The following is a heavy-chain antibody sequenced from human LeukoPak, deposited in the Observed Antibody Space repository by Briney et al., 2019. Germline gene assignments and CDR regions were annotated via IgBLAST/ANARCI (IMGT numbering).Heavy chain of an antibody. V-gene: IGHV3-43*02. CDR2: INSDGGKT. D-gene: IGHD1-26*01. CDR3: ATWAFYHGLDV. CDR1: GFAFHAFD. J-gene: IGHJ6*02. Sequence: GGSLRLSCAASGFAFHAFDMYWVRQAPGKGLEWVSRINSDGGKTYYADSVRGRFTISRDNSKNSLYLQMNSLRTDDAALYYCATWAFYHGLDVWGQGTMVTVS.